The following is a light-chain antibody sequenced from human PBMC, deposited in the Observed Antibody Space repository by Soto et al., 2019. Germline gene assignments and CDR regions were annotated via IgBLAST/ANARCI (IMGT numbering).Light chain of an antibody. V-gene: IGKV3-20*01. J-gene: IGKJ1*01. CDR1: QSVSSTY. CDR2: SAS. CDR3: QQYGRSPRT. Sequence: EIVLTQSPGTLSLSPGERATLSCRASQSVSSTYLAWYQQKPGQAPRLLIYSASSRATGIPDRFRGSGSATDFTLTISILEPEDFAVYYCQQYGRSPRTFGPGTKVEIK.